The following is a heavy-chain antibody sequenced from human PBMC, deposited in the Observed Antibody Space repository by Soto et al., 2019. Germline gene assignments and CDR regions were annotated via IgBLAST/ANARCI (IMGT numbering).Heavy chain of an antibody. D-gene: IGHD3-22*01. Sequence: PGGSLRLSCTASGFTFGDYAMSWVRQASGKGLEWVGFIRSKAYGGTTEYAASVKGRFTISRDDSKSIAYLQMNSLKTEDTAVYYCTRDLKVPLDYYYDSSGYYYWGQGTLVTVSS. CDR1: GFTFGDYA. V-gene: IGHV3-49*04. CDR3: TRDLKVPLDYYYDSSGYYY. J-gene: IGHJ4*02. CDR2: IRSKAYGGTT.